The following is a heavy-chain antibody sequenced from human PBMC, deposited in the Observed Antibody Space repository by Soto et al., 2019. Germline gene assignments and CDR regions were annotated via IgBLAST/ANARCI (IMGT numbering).Heavy chain of an antibody. Sequence: GGSLRLSCAASGFTFSSYGMHWVRQAPGKGLEWVAVIWYDGSNKYYADSVKGRFTISRDNSKNTLYLQMNSLRAEDAAVYYCARDSTPPYYDFWSGYYPAPSTTRYYYYGMDVWGQGTTVTVSS. CDR3: ARDSTPPYYDFWSGYYPAPSTTRYYYYGMDV. J-gene: IGHJ6*02. V-gene: IGHV3-33*01. D-gene: IGHD3-3*01. CDR2: IWYDGSNK. CDR1: GFTFSSYG.